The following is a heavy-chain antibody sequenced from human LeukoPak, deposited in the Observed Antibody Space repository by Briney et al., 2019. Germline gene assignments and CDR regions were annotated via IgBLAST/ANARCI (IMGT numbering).Heavy chain of an antibody. CDR3: ARLCIVGTKSAFDI. Sequence: GGSLRLSCAASGFTFSSYGMNWVRQAPGKGLEWVSFISSSSSYINYADSVKGRFTISRDNAKKSLYLQMNSLRAEDTAVYYCARLCIVGTKSAFDIWGQGTMVTVSS. CDR1: GFTFSSYG. J-gene: IGHJ3*02. D-gene: IGHD1-26*01. CDR2: ISSSSSYI. V-gene: IGHV3-21*01.